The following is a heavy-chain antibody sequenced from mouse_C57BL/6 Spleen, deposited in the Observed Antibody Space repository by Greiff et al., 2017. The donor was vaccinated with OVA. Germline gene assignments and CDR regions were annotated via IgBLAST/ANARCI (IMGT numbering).Heavy chain of an antibody. D-gene: IGHD2-4*01. CDR2: IYPGSGST. CDR1: GYTFTSYW. V-gene: IGHV1-55*01. CDR3: ARGTDYDDFAY. Sequence: QVQLQQPGAELVKPGASVKMSCKASGYTFTSYWITWVKQRPGQGLEWIGDIYPGSGSTNYNEKFKGKATLTVDTSSSTAYMQLSSLTSEDAAVYYCARGTDYDDFAYWGQGTLVTVSA. J-gene: IGHJ3*01.